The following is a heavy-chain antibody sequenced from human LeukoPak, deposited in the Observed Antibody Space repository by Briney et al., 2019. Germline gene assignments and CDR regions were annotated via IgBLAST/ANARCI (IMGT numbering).Heavy chain of an antibody. D-gene: IGHD3-16*01. V-gene: IGHV3-7*03. CDR1: GFTLSSYW. Sequence: GGSLRLSCAASGFTLSSYWMSWVRQAPGKGLEWVANIKEDGSEKYYVDSVKGRFTISRDNAKNSLYLHMNSLTAEDTAMYYFAGVGEGGVLFDVFNIWGKG. CDR3: AGVGEGGVLFDVFNI. CDR2: IKEDGSEK. J-gene: IGHJ6*03.